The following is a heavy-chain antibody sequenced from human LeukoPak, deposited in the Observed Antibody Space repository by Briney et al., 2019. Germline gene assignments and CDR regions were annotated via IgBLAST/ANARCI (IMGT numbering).Heavy chain of an antibody. CDR2: INHSGST. CDR1: GGSFSGYY. Sequence: SETLSLTCAVYGGSFSGYYWSWIRQPPGKGLEWIGEINHSGSTNYNTSLKSRVTISVDTSTTQFSLKLSSVTAAETAVYYCARGLPRYYGSGSYGGKTDYWGQGTLVTVSS. J-gene: IGHJ4*02. D-gene: IGHD3-10*01. V-gene: IGHV4-34*01. CDR3: ARGLPRYYGSGSYGGKTDY.